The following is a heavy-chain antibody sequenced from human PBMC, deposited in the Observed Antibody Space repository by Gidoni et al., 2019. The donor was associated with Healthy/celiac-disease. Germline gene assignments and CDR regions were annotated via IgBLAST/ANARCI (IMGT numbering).Heavy chain of an antibody. J-gene: IGHJ5*02. CDR2: INAGNGNT. CDR3: AREDRFCGGDCGQIDP. Sequence: QVQLVQSGAEVKKPGASVTVSCKASGYTFTSYAMHWVRQAPGQRLEWMGWINAGNGNTKYSQKFQGRVTITRDTSASTAYMELSSLRSEDTAVYYCAREDRFCGGDCGQIDPWGQGTLVTVSS. CDR1: GYTFTSYA. V-gene: IGHV1-3*01. D-gene: IGHD2-21*02.